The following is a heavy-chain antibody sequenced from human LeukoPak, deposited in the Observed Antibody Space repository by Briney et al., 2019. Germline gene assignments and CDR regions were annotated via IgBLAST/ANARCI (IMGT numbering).Heavy chain of an antibody. V-gene: IGHV1-69*06. CDR3: ARDRYYGSGSPEGFDAFDI. CDR1: GGTFSSYA. D-gene: IGHD3-10*01. Sequence: GSSVKVSCKASGGTFSSYAISWVRQAPGQGLEWMGGIIHIFGTANYAQKFQGRVTITADKSTSTAYMELSSLRSEDTAVYYCARDRYYGSGSPEGFDAFDIWGQGTMVTVSS. CDR2: IIHIFGTA. J-gene: IGHJ3*02.